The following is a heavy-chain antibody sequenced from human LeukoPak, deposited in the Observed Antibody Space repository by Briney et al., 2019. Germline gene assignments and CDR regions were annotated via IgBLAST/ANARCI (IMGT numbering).Heavy chain of an antibody. Sequence: SETLSLTCSVSGGSITSYYWGWIRQPPGKGLEWIGYIYYSGSTNYNPSLKSRVTIAVDTSKNQFSLKLSSVTAADTAVYYCARNQHYGVNYYGMDVWGQGTTVTVSS. CDR3: ARNQHYGVNYYGMDV. J-gene: IGHJ6*02. CDR1: GGSITSYY. V-gene: IGHV4-59*01. D-gene: IGHD4-17*01. CDR2: IYYSGST.